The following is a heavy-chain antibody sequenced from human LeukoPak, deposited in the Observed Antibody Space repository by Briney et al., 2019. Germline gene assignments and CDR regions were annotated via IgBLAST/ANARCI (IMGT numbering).Heavy chain of an antibody. Sequence: GGSLRLSCAASGFTFSNYGMHWVRQAPGKGLDWVAVISYDGSNKYYADSVKGRFTISRDNSKNTLYLQMKSLRAEDTAVYYCAKGGGYEAQYYYYYLDVWGKGTTVTISS. CDR1: GFTFSNYG. D-gene: IGHD5-12*01. CDR3: AKGGGYEAQYYYYYLDV. CDR2: ISYDGSNK. V-gene: IGHV3-30*18. J-gene: IGHJ6*03.